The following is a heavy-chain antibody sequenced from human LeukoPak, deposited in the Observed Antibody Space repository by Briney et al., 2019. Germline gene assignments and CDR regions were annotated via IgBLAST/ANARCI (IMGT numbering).Heavy chain of an antibody. CDR2: INHSGST. Sequence: PSETLSLTCAVYGGSFSGYYWSWIRQPPGKGLEWIGEINHSGSTNYNPSLKSRVTISVDTSKNQFSLKLSSVTAADTAVYYCARRSRGYSYGFLSNAFDIWGQGTMVTVSS. J-gene: IGHJ3*02. CDR1: GGSFSGYY. V-gene: IGHV4-34*01. D-gene: IGHD5-18*01. CDR3: ARRSRGYSYGFLSNAFDI.